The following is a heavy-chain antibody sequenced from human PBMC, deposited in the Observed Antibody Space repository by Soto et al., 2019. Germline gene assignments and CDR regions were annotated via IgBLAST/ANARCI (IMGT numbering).Heavy chain of an antibody. CDR2: ISSSSSYI. J-gene: IGHJ6*02. D-gene: IGHD2-15*01. Sequence: GGSLRLSCAASGFTFSSYSMNWVRQAPGKGLEWVSSISSSSSYIYYADSVKGRFTISRDNAKNSLYLQMNSLRAEDTAVYYCARDGGVRYCSGGSCYYYYGMDVWGQGTTVTSP. CDR1: GFTFSSYS. V-gene: IGHV3-21*01. CDR3: ARDGGVRYCSGGSCYYYYGMDV.